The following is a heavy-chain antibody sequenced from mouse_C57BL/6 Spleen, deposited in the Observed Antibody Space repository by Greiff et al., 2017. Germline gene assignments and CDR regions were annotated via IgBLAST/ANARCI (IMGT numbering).Heavy chain of an antibody. CDR2: IYPGDGDT. D-gene: IGHD1-1*01. CDR3: ARYGITTVVAHFDY. CDR1: GYAFSSYW. V-gene: IGHV1-80*01. J-gene: IGHJ2*01. Sequence: LQESGAELVKPGASVKISCKASGYAFSSYWMNWVKQRPGKGLEWIGQIYPGDGDTNYNGKFKGKDTLTADKSSSAAYMQLSSLTSEDSAVYFCARYGITTVVAHFDYWGQGTTLTVSS.